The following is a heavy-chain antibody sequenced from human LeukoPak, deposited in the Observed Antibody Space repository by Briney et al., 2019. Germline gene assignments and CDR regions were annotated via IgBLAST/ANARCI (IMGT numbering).Heavy chain of an antibody. CDR2: ISYDGSNK. CDR3: AKEPYSSQYNWFDP. Sequence: PGGSLRLSCVASEFTFRSYDMHWVRQAPGKGLEWVAVISYDGSNKDYADSVKGRFTISRDNTKNTLFLQMNSLRAEDTAVYYCAKEPYSSQYNWFDPWGQGTLVTVSS. V-gene: IGHV3-30*18. J-gene: IGHJ5*02. D-gene: IGHD6-13*01. CDR1: EFTFRSYD.